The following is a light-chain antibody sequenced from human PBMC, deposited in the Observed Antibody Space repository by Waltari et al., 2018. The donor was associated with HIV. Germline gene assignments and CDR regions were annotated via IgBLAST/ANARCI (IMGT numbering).Light chain of an antibody. CDR1: SSDVGSYNL. CDR3: CSYAGSSTYV. J-gene: IGLJ1*01. V-gene: IGLV2-23*02. Sequence: QSALTQPASVSWSPGQSITISSTGSSSDVGSYNLYSWYQQHPGNAPKLMIYEFSKRPSGVSNRFSGSKAGNTASLTISGLQAEDEADYYCCSYAGSSTYVFGTGTKVTVL. CDR2: EFS.